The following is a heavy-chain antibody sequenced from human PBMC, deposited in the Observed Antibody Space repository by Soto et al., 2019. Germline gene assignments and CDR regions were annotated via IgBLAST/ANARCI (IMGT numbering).Heavy chain of an antibody. J-gene: IGHJ4*02. Sequence: GPTLVNPTQTLTLTCTVSGFSLTTYGVGVGWIRQPPGKALEWLALVFWNDDERYSPSLKSMLTITKDTSKNQLALTMSNMDPVDTXKYYCVHTGYSYDPFGYWGRGTLVTVSS. CDR2: VFWNDDE. CDR3: VHTGYSYDPFGY. V-gene: IGHV2-5*01. D-gene: IGHD5-18*01. CDR1: GFSLTTYGVG.